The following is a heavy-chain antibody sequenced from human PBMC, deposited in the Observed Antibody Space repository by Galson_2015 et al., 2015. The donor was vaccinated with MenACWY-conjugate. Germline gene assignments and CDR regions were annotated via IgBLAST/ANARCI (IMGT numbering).Heavy chain of an antibody. CDR3: AKDVIGYYRPIDY. V-gene: IGHV3-23*01. CDR2: VSGGGETT. D-gene: IGHD3-22*01. J-gene: IGHJ4*02. Sequence: SLRLSCATSGFTFTSYAMNWVRQAPGRGLEWVSAVSGGGETTYYADSVKGRFTISRDNSQNTLYLQMNSLRAEDTALYYCAKDVIGYYRPIDYWGQGTLVTVSS. CDR1: GFTFTSYA.